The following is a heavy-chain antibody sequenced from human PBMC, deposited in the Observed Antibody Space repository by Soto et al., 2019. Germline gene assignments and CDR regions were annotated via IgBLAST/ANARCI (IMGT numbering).Heavy chain of an antibody. Sequence: GGSLRLSCAASGFTFSSYWMSWVRQAPGKGLEWVANIKQDGSEKYYVDSVKGRFTISRDNAKNSLYLQMNSLRAEDTAVYYCARVRPIPRSWNYVNYYYYYMDVWGKGTTVTVSS. D-gene: IGHD1-7*01. CDR3: ARVRPIPRSWNYVNYYYYYMDV. CDR2: IKQDGSEK. CDR1: GFTFSSYW. J-gene: IGHJ6*03. V-gene: IGHV3-7*01.